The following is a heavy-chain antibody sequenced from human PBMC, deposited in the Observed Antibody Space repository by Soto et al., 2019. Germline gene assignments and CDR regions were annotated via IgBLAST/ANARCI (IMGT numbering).Heavy chain of an antibody. V-gene: IGHV4-39*01. CDR2: IHYSGTT. Sequence: SETLSLTCRVSGDAISDTIYYLGWVRQSPGKGLEWIGSIHYSGTTQFHPSLKTRVTISVDTSKNEFSLRLRSVTAAETAVYFCARHLKARYAAMAYWGKGTTVPVSS. D-gene: IGHD2-2*01. CDR3: ARHLKARYAAMAY. CDR1: GDAISDTIYY. J-gene: IGHJ6*04.